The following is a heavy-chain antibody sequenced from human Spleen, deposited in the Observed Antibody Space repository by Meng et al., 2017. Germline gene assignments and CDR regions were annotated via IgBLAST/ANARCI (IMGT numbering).Heavy chain of an antibody. CDR2: ISAYNGNT. J-gene: IGHJ4*02. V-gene: IGHV1-18*01. CDR1: GYTFTSYG. Sequence: ASVNVSCKASGYTFTSYGISWVRQAPGQGLEWMGWISAYNGNTNYAQKLQGRVTMTTDTSTSTAYMELRSLRSDDTAVYYCARDPAAKSIAAAGLGYWGQGTLVTVSS. CDR3: ARDPAAKSIAAAGLGY. D-gene: IGHD6-13*01.